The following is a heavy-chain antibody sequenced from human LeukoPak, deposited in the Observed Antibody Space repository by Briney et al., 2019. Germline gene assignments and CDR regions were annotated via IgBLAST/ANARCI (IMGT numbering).Heavy chain of an antibody. D-gene: IGHD6-13*01. J-gene: IGHJ2*01. CDR3: ARDSWYGTLWYFDL. V-gene: IGHV3-7*01. CDR2: IKQNGSEK. CDR1: GFTFSSYA. Sequence: GRSLRLSCAASGFTFSSYAMHWVRQAPGKGLEWVANIKQNGSEKYYVDSVKGRFTISRDNAKNSLYLQMNSLRAEDTAVYYCARDSWYGTLWYFDLWGRGTLVTVSS.